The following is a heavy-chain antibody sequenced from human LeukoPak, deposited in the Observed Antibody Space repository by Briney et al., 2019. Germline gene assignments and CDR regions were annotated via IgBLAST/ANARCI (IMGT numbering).Heavy chain of an antibody. V-gene: IGHV1-18*01. CDR1: GYTFTSYG. J-gene: IGHJ4*02. CDR2: ISAYNGNT. D-gene: IGHD5-12*01. Sequence: ASVKVSCKASGYTFTSYGISWVRQAPGRGREGMGWISAYNGNTNYAQKLQGRVTMTTETSTRTAYMELRSLRSDDTAVYYCAREHGYEVGIDYWGQGTLVTVSS. CDR3: AREHGYEVGIDY.